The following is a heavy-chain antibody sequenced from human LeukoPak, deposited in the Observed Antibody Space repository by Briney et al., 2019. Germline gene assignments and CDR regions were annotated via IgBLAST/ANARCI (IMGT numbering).Heavy chain of an antibody. D-gene: IGHD3-3*01. Sequence: PGGSLRLSCAASGFIFSSYEMSWVRQAPGKGLEWVSYISSSGRTMYYADSVKGRFTISRDNAKNSLYLQMNSLRADDTAVYYCARESITIFGVVIPDAFDIWGQGTMVTVSS. V-gene: IGHV3-48*03. CDR3: ARESITIFGVVIPDAFDI. J-gene: IGHJ3*02. CDR2: ISSSGRTM. CDR1: GFIFSSYE.